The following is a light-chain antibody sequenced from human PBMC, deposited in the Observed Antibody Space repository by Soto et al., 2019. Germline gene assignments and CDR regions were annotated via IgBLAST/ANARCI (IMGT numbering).Light chain of an antibody. CDR2: KAS. Sequence: DIQMTHSPSTLSASVVDIVTITCRASQSISSWLARYQQKPGKAPKLLIYKASSLESGVPSRFSGSGSGTEFTLTISSLQPDDFATYYCQQYNSYPWTFGQGTKVDIK. CDR1: QSISSW. V-gene: IGKV1-5*03. CDR3: QQYNSYPWT. J-gene: IGKJ1*01.